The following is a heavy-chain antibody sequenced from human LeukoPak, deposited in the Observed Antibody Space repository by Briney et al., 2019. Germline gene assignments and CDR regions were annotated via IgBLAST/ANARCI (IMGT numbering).Heavy chain of an antibody. CDR2: IYYSGSP. CDR3: ARAQYSSSYVDY. Sequence: SETLSLTCTVSGGSISSGDYYWTWIRQHPGKGLEWIGYIYYSGSPDYTPYLKSRVIISIATSANQLPLKVSSVPAAHTAVYYCARAQYSSSYVDYWGQGTLVTVSS. CDR1: GGSISSGDYY. V-gene: IGHV4-31*03. D-gene: IGHD6-6*01. J-gene: IGHJ4*02.